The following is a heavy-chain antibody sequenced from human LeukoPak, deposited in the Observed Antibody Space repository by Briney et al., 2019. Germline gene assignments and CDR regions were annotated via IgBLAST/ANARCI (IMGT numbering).Heavy chain of an antibody. CDR1: GGSTSSGGYS. V-gene: IGHV4-30-2*01. Sequence: SQTLSLTCAVSGGSTSSGGYSWSWIRQPPGKGLEWIGYIYHSGSTYYNPSLKSRVTISVDRSKNQFSLKLSSVTAADTAVYHCARDRGDGYFDYWGQGTLVTVSS. CDR2: IYHSGST. CDR3: ARDRGDGYFDY. J-gene: IGHJ4*02. D-gene: IGHD7-27*01.